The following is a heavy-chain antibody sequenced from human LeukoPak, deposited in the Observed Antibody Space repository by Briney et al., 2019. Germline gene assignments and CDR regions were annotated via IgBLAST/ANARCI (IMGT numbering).Heavy chain of an antibody. D-gene: IGHD6-13*01. CDR1: GYTFTDYY. V-gene: IGHV1-69-2*01. CDR3: ARDGNKQQLVP. CDR2: VDPEDGET. Sequence: GASVKVSCKASGYTFTDYYMHWVQQAPGKGLEWMGRVDPEDGETIYAEKFQGRVTITADTSTDTAYMELSSLRSEDTAVYYCARDGNKQQLVPWGQGTLVTVSS. J-gene: IGHJ5*02.